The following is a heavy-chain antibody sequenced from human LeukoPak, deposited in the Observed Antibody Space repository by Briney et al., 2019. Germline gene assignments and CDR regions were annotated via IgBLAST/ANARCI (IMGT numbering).Heavy chain of an antibody. CDR1: GGSISSYY. CDR2: IYYTGST. CDR3: ARWYYYDSSGAVDY. V-gene: IGHV4-59*01. Sequence: KPSETLSLTCTVSGGSISSYYWSWIRQPPGKGLEWIGYIYYTGSTNYNPSLKSRVTISVDTSKNQFSLKLSSVTAADTAVYYCARWYYYDSSGAVDYWGQGTLVTVPS. J-gene: IGHJ4*02. D-gene: IGHD3-22*01.